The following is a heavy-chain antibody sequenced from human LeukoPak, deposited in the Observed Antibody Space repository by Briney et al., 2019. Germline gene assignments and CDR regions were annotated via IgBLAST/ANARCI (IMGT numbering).Heavy chain of an antibody. D-gene: IGHD1-26*01. CDR1: GGSINYYY. Sequence: SETLSLTCTVSGGSINYYYWMWIRQPPGKGLEWIGYIYYSGSTNYNPSLKSRVTISVDTSKNQFSLKLSSVTAADTAVYYCARESWERGYYYYGMDVWGQGTTVTVSS. V-gene: IGHV4-59*01. CDR2: IYYSGST. J-gene: IGHJ6*02. CDR3: ARESWERGYYYYGMDV.